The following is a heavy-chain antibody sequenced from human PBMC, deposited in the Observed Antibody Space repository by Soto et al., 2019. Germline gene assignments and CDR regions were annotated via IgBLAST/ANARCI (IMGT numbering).Heavy chain of an antibody. J-gene: IGHJ4*02. D-gene: IGHD3-22*01. CDR2: IYWDDDK. CDR3: AHRLGYYDSSGYNFDY. V-gene: IGHV2-5*02. Sequence: GLDLEWLALIYWDDDKRYSPSLKSRLTITKDTSKNQVVLTMTNMDPVDTATYYCAHRLGYYDSSGYNFDYWGQGTLVTVSS.